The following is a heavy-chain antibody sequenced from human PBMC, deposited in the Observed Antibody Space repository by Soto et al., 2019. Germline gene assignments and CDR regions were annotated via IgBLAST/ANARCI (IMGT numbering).Heavy chain of an antibody. D-gene: IGHD3-16*01. Sequence: QVQLVESGGGVVQPGTSLRLSCAASRLTFSAHDMHWVRQAPGKGLEWVALIWSDGSRGFYADSVKGRFTISRDNFKNTLYLQMNSLGAEDTAVYYCAGEPKGGAYDMVVWGQGTTVTVSS. V-gene: IGHV3-33*01. J-gene: IGHJ6*02. CDR2: IWSDGSRG. CDR1: RLTFSAHD. CDR3: AGEPKGGAYDMVV.